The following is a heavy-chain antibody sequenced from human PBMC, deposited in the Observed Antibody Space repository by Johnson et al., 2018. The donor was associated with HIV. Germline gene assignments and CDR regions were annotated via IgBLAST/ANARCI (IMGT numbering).Heavy chain of an antibody. V-gene: IGHV3-23*01. CDR3: ATTRWRYTDPFDI. D-gene: IGHD1-14*01. CDR1: GFTFSSYA. J-gene: IGHJ3*02. Sequence: VQLLESGGGLVQPGGSLRLSCAASGFTFSSYAMSWVRQAPGKGLEWVSAIGTAGDTYYADSVKGRFTISRDNGKNSLYLQMNSLRGEDTAVYYCATTRWRYTDPFDIWGQGTMVTVSS. CDR2: IGTAGDT.